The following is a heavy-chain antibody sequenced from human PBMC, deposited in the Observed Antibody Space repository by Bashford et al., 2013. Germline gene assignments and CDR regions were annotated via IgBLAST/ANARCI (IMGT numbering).Heavy chain of an antibody. CDR2: IHPIDFDT. J-gene: IGHJ4*02. CDR3: AGHSSETRSNGY. V-gene: IGHV5-51*01. D-gene: IGHD3-22*01. Sequence: WVRQMPGKGLEWMGIIHPIDFDTRYSPSFLGRVTISADRSTNTAYLRWSSLEASDTATYYCAGHSSETRSNGYWGQGTLVTVSS.